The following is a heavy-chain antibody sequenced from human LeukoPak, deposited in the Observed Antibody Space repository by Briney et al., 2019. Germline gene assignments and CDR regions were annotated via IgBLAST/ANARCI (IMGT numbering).Heavy chain of an antibody. CDR2: INHSGST. J-gene: IGHJ6*03. D-gene: IGHD2-21*01. CDR3: ARGHLVGPYYYYYYMDV. CDR1: GGSFSGYY. Sequence: PSETLSLTCAVYGGSFSGYYWSWIRQPPGKGLEWIGEINHSGSTNYNPSLKSRVTISVDTSKNQFFLKLSSVTAADTAVYYCARGHLVGPYYYYYYMDVWGKGTTVTVSS. V-gene: IGHV4-34*01.